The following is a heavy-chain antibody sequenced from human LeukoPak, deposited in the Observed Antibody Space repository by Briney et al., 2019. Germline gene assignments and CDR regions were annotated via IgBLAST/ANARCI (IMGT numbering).Heavy chain of an antibody. Sequence: GGSLRLSCAASGFTFSSYWMHWVRQAPGKGLVWVSRINSDGSTTNYADSVKGRFTISRDNAKNTLYLQMNSLRAEDTAVYYCAGDRYNWNYFDYWGQGALVTVSS. J-gene: IGHJ4*02. CDR2: INSDGSTT. D-gene: IGHD1-20*01. CDR1: GFTFSSYW. CDR3: AGDRYNWNYFDY. V-gene: IGHV3-74*01.